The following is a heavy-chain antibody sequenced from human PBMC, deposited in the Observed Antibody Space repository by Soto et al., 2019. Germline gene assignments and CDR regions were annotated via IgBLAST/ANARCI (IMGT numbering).Heavy chain of an antibody. CDR1: GGSFSGYY. CDR3: VIREVRWDYYYYRMDV. Sequence: PSETLSLTCAVYGGSFSGYYWSWIRQPPGKGLEWIGEINHSGSTNYNPSLKSRVTISVDTSKNQFSLKLSSVTAADTAVYYCVIREVRWDYYYYRMDVWVQGTTVTVYS. V-gene: IGHV4-34*01. J-gene: IGHJ6*02. D-gene: IGHD1-26*01. CDR2: INHSGST.